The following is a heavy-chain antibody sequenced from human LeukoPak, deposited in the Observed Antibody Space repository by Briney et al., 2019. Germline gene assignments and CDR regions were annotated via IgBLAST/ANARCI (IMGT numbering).Heavy chain of an antibody. CDR3: AKDSLLSAGNYGY. CDR2: ISGSGGST. Sequence: AGGSLRLSCAASGFTFSSYGMSWVRQAPGKGLEWVSAISGSGGSTYYADSVKGRFTISRDNSKNTLYLQMNSLRAEDTAVYYCAKDSLLSAGNYGYWGQGTLVTVSS. D-gene: IGHD6-13*01. CDR1: GFTFSSYG. J-gene: IGHJ4*02. V-gene: IGHV3-23*01.